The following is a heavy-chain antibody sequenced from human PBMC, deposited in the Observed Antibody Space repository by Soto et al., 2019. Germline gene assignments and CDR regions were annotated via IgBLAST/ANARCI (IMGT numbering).Heavy chain of an antibody. V-gene: IGHV3-11*05. CDR1: GFTFSDYY. D-gene: IGHD6-13*01. CDR3: ARGRGAAAVFFDF. Sequence: QVQLVESGGGLVKPGGSLRLSCAVSGFTFSDYYMTWIRQAPGKGLEWVSYISSSTSHTNYADSVKGRFTISRDNAKNLLVLQMNSLRAEGTAVYYCARGRGAAAVFFDFWGQGTLVTVSS. J-gene: IGHJ4*02. CDR2: ISSSTSHT.